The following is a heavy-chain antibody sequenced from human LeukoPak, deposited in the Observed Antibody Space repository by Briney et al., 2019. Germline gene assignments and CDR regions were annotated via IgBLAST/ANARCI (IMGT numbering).Heavy chain of an antibody. CDR2: INHSGST. CDR3: ARKLRRGIDY. V-gene: IGHV4-34*01. Sequence: SETLSLTCAVYGGSFSGYYWGWIRQPPGKGLEWIGEINHSGSTNYNPSLKSRVTVSVDTSKNQFSLKLSSVTAADTAVYYCARKLRRGIDYWGQGTLVTVSS. D-gene: IGHD4-17*01. CDR1: GGSFSGYY. J-gene: IGHJ4*02.